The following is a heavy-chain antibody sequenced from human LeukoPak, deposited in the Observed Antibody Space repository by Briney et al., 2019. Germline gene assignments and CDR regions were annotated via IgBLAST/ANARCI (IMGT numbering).Heavy chain of an antibody. J-gene: IGHJ6*03. CDR2: IYYSGST. CDR1: GGSISSYY. CDR3: ARDRPIAVAGTLDYYYYYMDV. V-gene: IGHV4-59*12. D-gene: IGHD6-19*01. Sequence: SDTLSLTCTVSGGSISSYYWSWFRQPPGKGLEWIGYIYYSGSTNYNPSLKSRVTISVDTSKNHFSLKLSSVTAADTAVYYCARDRPIAVAGTLDYYYYYMDVWGKGTTVTISS.